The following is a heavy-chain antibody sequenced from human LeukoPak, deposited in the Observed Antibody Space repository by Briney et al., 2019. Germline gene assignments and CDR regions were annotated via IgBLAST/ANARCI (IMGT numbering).Heavy chain of an antibody. CDR3: ARTTEGYCSSASCFGFSYSYYMDV. Sequence: SETLSLTCTVSGGSISSYYWSWLRQPPGKGLEWMGYIYYSGSTNYNPSLKSRVSISVDTSMNQFSLKLSSVIAADTAVYYCARTTEGYCSSASCFGFSYSYYMDVWGKGTTVTISS. V-gene: IGHV4-59*01. D-gene: IGHD2-2*01. CDR2: IYYSGST. J-gene: IGHJ6*03. CDR1: GGSISSYY.